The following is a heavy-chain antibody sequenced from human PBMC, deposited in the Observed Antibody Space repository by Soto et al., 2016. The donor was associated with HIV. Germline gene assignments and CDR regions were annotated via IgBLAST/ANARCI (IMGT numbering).Heavy chain of an antibody. Sequence: QMQLQESGPGLVKPSETLSLTCTVSGGSISTYYWSWIRQSPGKGLEWIGYINDSGYNSNSPSLKSRVTISLDTSKNQFSLKLTSVTAADTAVYYCARDLTRRSGNYRPIPHRDVFDIWAKGQWSPSPQ. J-gene: IGHJ3*02. CDR2: INDSGYN. V-gene: IGHV4-59*01. CDR3: ARDLTRRSGNYRPIPHRDVFDI. D-gene: IGHD1-26*01. CDR1: GGSISTYY.